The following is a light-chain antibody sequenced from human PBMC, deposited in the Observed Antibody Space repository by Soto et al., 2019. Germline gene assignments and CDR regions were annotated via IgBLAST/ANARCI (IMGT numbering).Light chain of an antibody. CDR1: SSDVGAFYY. CDR2: VVT. V-gene: IGLV2-14*01. CDR3: SSHTIDSPV. Sequence: QSALTQPASVSGSPGQSITISCTGTSSDVGAFYYVSWYQQHPGQAPKLIIYVVTNRPSGVSDRFSGSKSGNTASLTISGLQAEDEADYYCSSHTIDSPVFGSGTKLTVL. J-gene: IGLJ1*01.